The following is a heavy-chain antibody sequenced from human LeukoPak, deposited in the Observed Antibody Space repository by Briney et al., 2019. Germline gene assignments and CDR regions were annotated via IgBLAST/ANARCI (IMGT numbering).Heavy chain of an antibody. Sequence: GASVKVSCKASGYTSTSYDINWVRQATGQGLEWMGWMNPNSGNTGYAQKFQGRVTMTRNTSISTAYMELSSLRSEGTAVYYCATSGGEMATIEGFDYWGQGTLVTVSS. V-gene: IGHV1-8*01. CDR1: GYTSTSYD. CDR3: ATSGGEMATIEGFDY. J-gene: IGHJ4*02. CDR2: MNPNSGNT. D-gene: IGHD5-24*01.